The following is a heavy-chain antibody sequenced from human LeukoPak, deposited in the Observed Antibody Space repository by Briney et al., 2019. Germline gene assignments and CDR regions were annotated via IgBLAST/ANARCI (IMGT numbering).Heavy chain of an antibody. Sequence: ASVKVSCKASGYTFTSYGISWVRQAPGQGLEWMGWISAYNGNTNYAQKLQGRATMTTDTSTSTAYMELRSLRSDDTAVYYCARDTEYYGSGSDFDYWGQGTLVTVSS. V-gene: IGHV1-18*01. CDR1: GYTFTSYG. J-gene: IGHJ4*02. D-gene: IGHD3-10*01. CDR2: ISAYNGNT. CDR3: ARDTEYYGSGSDFDY.